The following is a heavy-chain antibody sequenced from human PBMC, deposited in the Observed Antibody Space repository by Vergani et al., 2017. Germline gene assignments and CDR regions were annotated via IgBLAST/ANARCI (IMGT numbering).Heavy chain of an antibody. CDR2: IDPSDSYT. Sequence: EVQLVQSGAEVKKPGESLRISCKGSGYSFTSYWISWVRQMPGKGLEWMGRIDPSDSYTHYSPSFKGHVTISADKSISTAYLQWSSLKASDTAMYYCARVGWAYYDSSGYYYAPGGWFDPWGQGTLVTVSS. V-gene: IGHV5-10-1*03. CDR3: ARVGWAYYDSSGYYYAPGGWFDP. D-gene: IGHD3-22*01. J-gene: IGHJ5*02. CDR1: GYSFTSYW.